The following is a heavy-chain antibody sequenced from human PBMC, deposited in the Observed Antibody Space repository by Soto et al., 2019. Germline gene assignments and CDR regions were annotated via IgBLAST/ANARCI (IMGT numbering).Heavy chain of an antibody. CDR1: GYTFTNYW. V-gene: IGHV5-51*01. J-gene: IGHJ6*02. Sequence: GESLKISCKGFGYTFTNYWIGWVRQMPGKGPEWMGIIYPGDSDTKYNPSFQGQVTISADKSITTTYLQWSSLKASDTAIYYCEASTFYYGMDVWGQGTTVTVSS. CDR3: EASTFYYGMDV. CDR2: IYPGDSDT.